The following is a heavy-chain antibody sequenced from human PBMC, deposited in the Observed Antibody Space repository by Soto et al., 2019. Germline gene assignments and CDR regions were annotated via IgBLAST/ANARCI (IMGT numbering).Heavy chain of an antibody. Sequence: ASVKVSCKASGYTFSTYGISWVRQAPGQGLEWMGWISIHNRNTKKAQKLQDRVSLTTDTSTTTAYMELRSLTSDDTAIYYCARDSGYFCYYGMDFWGQGTPVTVSS. D-gene: IGHD6-25*01. J-gene: IGHJ6*02. CDR2: ISIHNRNT. V-gene: IGHV1-18*01. CDR1: GYTFSTYG. CDR3: ARDSGYFCYYGMDF.